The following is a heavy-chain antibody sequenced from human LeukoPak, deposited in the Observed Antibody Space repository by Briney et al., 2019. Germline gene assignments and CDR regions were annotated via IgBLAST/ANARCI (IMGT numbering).Heavy chain of an antibody. CDR2: IIPILGIA. CDR1: GYTFSNFG. D-gene: IGHD1-7*01. CDR3: ARGGGDWNYYFDY. V-gene: IGHV1-69*04. Sequence: AVKVSCKTSGYTFSNFGISWVRQAPGQGLEWMGRIIPILGIANYPQKLQGRVTITADKSPSTAYMELSSLRSEDTALYYCARGGGDWNYYFDYWGQGTLVTVSS. J-gene: IGHJ4*02.